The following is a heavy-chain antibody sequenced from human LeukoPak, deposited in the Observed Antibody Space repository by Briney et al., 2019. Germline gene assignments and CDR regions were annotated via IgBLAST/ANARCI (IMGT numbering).Heavy chain of an antibody. V-gene: IGHV4-39*01. J-gene: IGHJ4*02. CDR2: IYYSGST. D-gene: IGHD6-19*01. CDR3: ARGGWYLIF. Sequence: PSETLSLTCTVSGGSISSSSYYWGWIRQPPGKGLEWIGSIYYSGSTYYNPSLKSRVTISVDTSKNQFSLKLSSVTAADTAVYYCARGGWYLIFWGQGTLVTVSS. CDR1: GGSISSSSYY.